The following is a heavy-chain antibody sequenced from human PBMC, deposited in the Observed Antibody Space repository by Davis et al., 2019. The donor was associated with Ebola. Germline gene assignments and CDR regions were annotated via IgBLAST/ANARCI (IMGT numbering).Heavy chain of an antibody. J-gene: IGHJ4*02. Sequence: PGGSLRLSCAASGFTFSSYAMSWVRQAPGKGLEWVSAISGSGGSTYYADSVKGRFTISRDNAKNSLYLQMNSLRAEDTAVYYCARVRWLQFFYFDYWGQGTLVTVSS. V-gene: IGHV3-23*01. D-gene: IGHD5-24*01. CDR2: ISGSGGST. CDR3: ARVRWLQFFYFDY. CDR1: GFTFSSYA.